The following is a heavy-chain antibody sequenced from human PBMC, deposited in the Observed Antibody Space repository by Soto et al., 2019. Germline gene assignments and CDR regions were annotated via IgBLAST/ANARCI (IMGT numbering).Heavy chain of an antibody. Sequence: SETLSLTCTVSGGSISSSSYYWGRIRQPPGKGLEWIGSIYYSGSTYYNPSLKSRVTISVDTSKNQFSLKLSSVTAADTAVYYCASARGPTYYYGSGSHSFDPWGQGTLVTVSS. V-gene: IGHV4-39*01. D-gene: IGHD3-10*01. CDR3: ASARGPTYYYGSGSHSFDP. CDR2: IYYSGST. J-gene: IGHJ5*02. CDR1: GGSISSSSYY.